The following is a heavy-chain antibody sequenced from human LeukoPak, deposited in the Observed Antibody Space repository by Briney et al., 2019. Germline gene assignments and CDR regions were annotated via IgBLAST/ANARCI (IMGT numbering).Heavy chain of an antibody. CDR1: GFTFSSYA. V-gene: IGHV3-23*01. Sequence: GGSLRLSCAASGFTFSSYAMSWVRQAPGKGLEWVSTISGSGGSTYYADSVKGRFTISRDNSKNTLYLQMNSLRAEDTAVYYCAKTITMIVVALDYWGQGTLVTVSS. CDR2: ISGSGGST. J-gene: IGHJ4*02. CDR3: AKTITMIVVALDY. D-gene: IGHD3-22*01.